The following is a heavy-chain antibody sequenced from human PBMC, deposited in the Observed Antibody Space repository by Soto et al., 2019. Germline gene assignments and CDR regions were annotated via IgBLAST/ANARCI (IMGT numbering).Heavy chain of an antibody. J-gene: IGHJ4*02. CDR1: GFTFSSYA. D-gene: IGHD3-3*01. CDR2: ISGSGGST. CDR3: AKVYDFWSGPVDY. Sequence: SGGSLRLSCAASGFTFSSYAMSWVRQAPGKGLEWVPAISGSGGSTYYADSVKGRFTISRDNSKNTLYLQMNSLRAEDTAVYYCAKVYDFWSGPVDYWGQGTLVTVSS. V-gene: IGHV3-23*01.